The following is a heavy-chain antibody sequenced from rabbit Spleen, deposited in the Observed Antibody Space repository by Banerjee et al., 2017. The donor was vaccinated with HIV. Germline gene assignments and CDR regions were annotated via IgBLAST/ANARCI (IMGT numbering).Heavy chain of an antibody. CDR1: GFSFSSGYW. V-gene: IGHV1S40*01. CDR3: ARGSAAMTMVITGYYFNL. CDR2: IDPIFGRT. J-gene: IGHJ4*01. D-gene: IGHD2-1*01. Sequence: QSLEESGGDLVKPGASLTLTCTASGFSFSSGYWTCWVRQAPGKGLEWIGYIDPIFGRTYYANWVNGRFTLSSHNAQNTLYLQLNSLTAADTATYFCARGSAAMTMVITGYYFNLWGPGTLVTVS.